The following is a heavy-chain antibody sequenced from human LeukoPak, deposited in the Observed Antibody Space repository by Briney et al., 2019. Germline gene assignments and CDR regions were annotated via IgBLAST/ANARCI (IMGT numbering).Heavy chain of an antibody. D-gene: IGHD3-10*01. V-gene: IGHV4-34*01. Sequence: PSETLSLTCGVYGGSFSGYYWSWIRQAPGKGLEWIGEINYSGGTNYNPSLKSRVTISVDTSKNQFSLKLSSVTAADTAVYYCARVIRTYYYGSGSREKYYYMDVWGKGTTVTVSS. CDR1: GGSFSGYY. CDR3: ARVIRTYYYGSGSREKYYYMDV. CDR2: INYSGGT. J-gene: IGHJ6*03.